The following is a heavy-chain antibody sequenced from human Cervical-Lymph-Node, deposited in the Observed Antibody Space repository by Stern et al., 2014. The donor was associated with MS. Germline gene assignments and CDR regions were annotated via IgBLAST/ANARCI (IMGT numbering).Heavy chain of an antibody. D-gene: IGHD4-17*01. CDR3: TKDYGSTNAGWGMDV. Sequence: EVHLVESGGGLVQPGRSRRLSCAASGFKFDNFVMHWVRQAPGKGLEWVSSISWNGVITGYADSVKGRFTISRDNAKNSLYLQMNSLRAEDTAFYYCTKDYGSTNAGWGMDVWGQGTTVTVSS. CDR1: GFKFDNFV. CDR2: ISWNGVIT. V-gene: IGHV3-9*01. J-gene: IGHJ6*02.